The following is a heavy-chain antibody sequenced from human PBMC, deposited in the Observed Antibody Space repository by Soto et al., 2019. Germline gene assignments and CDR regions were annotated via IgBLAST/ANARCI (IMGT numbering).Heavy chain of an antibody. D-gene: IGHD4-17*01. CDR3: GRSTVTGGPDY. Sequence: EVQLVESGGGLVQPGGSLKLSCAASGFTFSGSAMHWVRQASGKGLEWVGRIRSKANSYATAYAASVKGRFTISRDDSKKTAYLQMNSLKTEDTAVYYCGRSTVTGGPDYWGQGTLVTVSS. J-gene: IGHJ4*02. CDR1: GFTFSGSA. V-gene: IGHV3-73*02. CDR2: IRSKANSYAT.